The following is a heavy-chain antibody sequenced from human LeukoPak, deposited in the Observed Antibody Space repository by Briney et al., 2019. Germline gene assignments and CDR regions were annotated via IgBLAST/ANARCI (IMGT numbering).Heavy chain of an antibody. CDR3: GRLAARYGAGSQSDD. V-gene: IGHV4-34*01. Sequence: SETLSLTCAVYGGAFSGYYWSWIRQPPGKGLEWIGEINQSGSTNYNPSLKSRVTISVDTSKNQFSLKLSSVTPAVPAVYYRGRLAARYGAGSQSDDWGQGTLVTVPS. D-gene: IGHD3-10*01. J-gene: IGHJ4*02. CDR2: INQSGST. CDR1: GGAFSGYY.